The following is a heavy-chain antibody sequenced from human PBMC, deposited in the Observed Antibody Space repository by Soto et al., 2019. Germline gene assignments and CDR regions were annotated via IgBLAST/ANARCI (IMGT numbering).Heavy chain of an antibody. Sequence: ASVKVSCKVSGYTLTELSMHWVRQAPGKGLEWMGGFDPEDGETIYAQKFQGRVTMTEDTSTDTAYMELSSLRSEDTAMYYCARERISYYYDSSGYYPDYWGQGTLVTVSS. V-gene: IGHV1-24*01. CDR1: GYTLTELS. D-gene: IGHD3-22*01. CDR2: FDPEDGET. CDR3: ARERISYYYDSSGYYPDY. J-gene: IGHJ4*02.